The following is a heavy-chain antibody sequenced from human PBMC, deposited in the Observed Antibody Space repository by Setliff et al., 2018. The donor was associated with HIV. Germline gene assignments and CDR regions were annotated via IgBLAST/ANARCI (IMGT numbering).Heavy chain of an antibody. Sequence: GASVKVSCKASGGTFSSYAFSWVRQTPGQGLEWMGGIIPISGRTNYAQKFQGRVTITADGTTRTAYMELSRLTHDDTAAYFCARGGGVTFYYYYYMDVWAKGTTVTV. V-gene: IGHV1-69*13. J-gene: IGHJ6*03. CDR2: IIPISGRT. CDR3: ARGGGVTFYYYYYMDV. CDR1: GGTFSSYA. D-gene: IGHD3-16*01.